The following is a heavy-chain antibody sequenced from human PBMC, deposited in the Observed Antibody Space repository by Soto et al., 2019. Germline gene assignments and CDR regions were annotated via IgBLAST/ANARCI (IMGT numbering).Heavy chain of an antibody. J-gene: IGHJ4*02. Sequence: WGSLRLSCAASGFTFSSYSMNWVRQAPGKGLEWVSYISSSSSTIYYADSVKGRFTISRDNAKNSLYLQMNSLRDEDTAVYYCSSDGLVDFIFDYWGKGTLVTVSS. CDR1: GFTFSSYS. V-gene: IGHV3-48*02. CDR3: SSDGLVDFIFDY. CDR2: ISSSSSTI. D-gene: IGHD3-10*01.